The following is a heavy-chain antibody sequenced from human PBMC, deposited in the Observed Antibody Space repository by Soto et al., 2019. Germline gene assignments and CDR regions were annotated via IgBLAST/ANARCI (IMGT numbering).Heavy chain of an antibody. J-gene: IGHJ4*02. CDR2: INPNSGGT. V-gene: IGHV1-2*04. CDR1: GYSFTGCK. D-gene: IGHD3-22*01. CDR3: ARYPDSTPMVVVVTYYFDY. Sequence: GAPVKVSCKTSGYSFTGCKLRWGRQAPEQGLEWMGWINPNSGGTNYAQKFQGWVTMTRDTSISTAYMEVSRLKSDDTAVYYCARYPDSTPMVVVVTYYFDYWGQGTLVTVSS.